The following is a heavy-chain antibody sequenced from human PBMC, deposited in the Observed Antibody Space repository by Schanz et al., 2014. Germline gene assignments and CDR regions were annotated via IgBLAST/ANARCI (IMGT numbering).Heavy chain of an antibody. J-gene: IGHJ3*02. V-gene: IGHV3-48*01. Sequence: EVQLLESGGGLVQPGGSLSLSCAASGFTFSYYSLNWVRQAPGKGLEWLSYTKAGGRDIHYADSVKGRFTISRDNSKNILYLQMNSLRAEDTALYYCAKDPHKDYGGKPQTFDIWGQGTMVTVSS. CDR1: GFTFSYYS. CDR3: AKDPHKDYGGKPQTFDI. CDR2: TKAGGRDI. D-gene: IGHD4-17*01.